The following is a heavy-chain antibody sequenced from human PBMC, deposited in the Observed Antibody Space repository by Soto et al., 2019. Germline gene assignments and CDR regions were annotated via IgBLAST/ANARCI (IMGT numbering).Heavy chain of an antibody. CDR2: INSDGSST. Sequence: EVQLVESGGGLVQPGGSLRLSCAASGFTFSSYWMHWVRQAPGKGLVWVSRINSDGSSTSYADSVKGRFTISRDNAKNTLSVQLNSRRAEDTAGYYCVRTSLVVAAATREDYWGQGTLVTVS. CDR1: GFTFSSYW. CDR3: VRTSLVVAAATREDY. D-gene: IGHD2-15*01. V-gene: IGHV3-74*01. J-gene: IGHJ4*02.